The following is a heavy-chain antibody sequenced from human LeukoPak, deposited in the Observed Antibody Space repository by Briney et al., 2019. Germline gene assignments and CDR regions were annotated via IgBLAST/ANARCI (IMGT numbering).Heavy chain of an antibody. CDR3: ARDPSDSSSLYYYMDV. J-gene: IGHJ6*03. D-gene: IGHD6-6*01. V-gene: IGHV1-2*02. CDR2: INPNSGGT. Sequence: GASVKVSCKASGYTFTGYYMHWVRQAPGQGLEWMGWINPNSGGTNYAQKFQGRVTMTRDMSTSTVYMELSSLRSEDTAVYYCARDPSDSSSLYYYMDVWGKGTTVTVSS. CDR1: GYTFTGYY.